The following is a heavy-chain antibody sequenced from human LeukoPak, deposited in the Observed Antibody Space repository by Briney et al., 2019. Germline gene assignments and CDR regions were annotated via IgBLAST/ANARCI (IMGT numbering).Heavy chain of an antibody. V-gene: IGHV4-59*01. Sequence: SETLSLTCTVSGGSISSYYWSWIRQPPGKGLEWIGYIYYSGSTNYNPSLKSRVTISVDTSKNQFSLKLSSVTAADTAVYYCARKYSSSGWFDPWGQGTLVTVSS. J-gene: IGHJ5*02. D-gene: IGHD6-6*01. CDR1: GGSISSYY. CDR2: IYYSGST. CDR3: ARKYSSSGWFDP.